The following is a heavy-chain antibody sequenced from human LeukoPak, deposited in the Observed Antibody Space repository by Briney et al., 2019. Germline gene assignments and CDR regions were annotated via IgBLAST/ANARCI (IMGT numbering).Heavy chain of an antibody. Sequence: ASVKVSCKASGYTFTSYGISWVRQAPGQGLEWMGWISAYNGNTNYAQKLQGRVTMTTDTSTSTAYMELRRLRSDDTAVYYCAREQEYYYDSSGYFDYWGQGTLVTVSS. J-gene: IGHJ4*02. V-gene: IGHV1-18*01. CDR2: ISAYNGNT. CDR1: GYTFTSYG. CDR3: AREQEYYYDSSGYFDY. D-gene: IGHD3-22*01.